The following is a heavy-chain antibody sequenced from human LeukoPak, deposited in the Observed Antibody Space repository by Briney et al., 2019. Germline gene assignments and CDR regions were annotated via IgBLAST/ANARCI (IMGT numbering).Heavy chain of an antibody. Sequence: TGGSLRLSCAASGFTFSSYWMSWVRQAPGKGLEWVANIKQDGSEKYYVDSVKGRFTISRDNAKNSLYLQMNSLRAEDTAVYYCAKGLLRGSSRLDFDYWGQGTLVTVSS. CDR1: GFTFSSYW. J-gene: IGHJ4*02. CDR3: AKGLLRGSSRLDFDY. CDR2: IKQDGSEK. V-gene: IGHV3-7*01. D-gene: IGHD6-6*01.